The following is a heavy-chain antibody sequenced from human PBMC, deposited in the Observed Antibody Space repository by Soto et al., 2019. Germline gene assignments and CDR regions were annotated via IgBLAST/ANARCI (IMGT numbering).Heavy chain of an antibody. V-gene: IGHV1-18*01. Sequence: GAPVKVSCKASRVTFTRYGICWVRQSPGQGLEWMGWISTYNGNTNYAQKLQGRVTITADESTSTAYMELSSLRSEDTAVYYCATMVGECFSYDSSGHNRFDDAFGIWGQGTMGTVSS. CDR3: ATMVGECFSYDSSGHNRFDDAFGI. CDR1: RVTFTRYG. J-gene: IGHJ3*02. D-gene: IGHD3-22*01. CDR2: ISTYNGNT.